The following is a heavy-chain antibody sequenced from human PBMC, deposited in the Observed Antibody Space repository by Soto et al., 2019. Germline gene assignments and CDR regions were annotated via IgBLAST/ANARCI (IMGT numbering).Heavy chain of an antibody. Sequence: GGSLRLSXXASXXXXXXXXXXXXXQAPGXGLVWVXXXXSDGSSQRHADSVKGRFTISRDNAKNTLYLQMNSLRAEDTAVYYCASLLLWFGEPPPYYYGMDVWGQGTTVTVSS. CDR1: XXXXXXXX. V-gene: IGHV3-74*01. J-gene: IGHJ6*02. D-gene: IGHD3-10*01. CDR3: ASLLLWFGEPPPYYYGMDV. CDR2: XXSDGSSQ.